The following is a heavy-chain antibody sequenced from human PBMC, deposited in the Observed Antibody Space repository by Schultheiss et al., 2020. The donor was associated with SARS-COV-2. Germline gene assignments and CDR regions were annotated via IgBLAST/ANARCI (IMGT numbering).Heavy chain of an antibody. Sequence: GGSLRLSCAASGFTVSSNYMSWVRQAPGKGLEWVSVIYSGGSTYYADSVKGRFTISRDNSKNTLYLQMNSLRAEDTAVYYCARDLSDLLWSPHEFDYWGQGTLVTVSS. CDR1: GFTVSSNY. D-gene: IGHD3-10*01. CDR3: ARDLSDLLWSPHEFDY. CDR2: IYSGGST. V-gene: IGHV3-66*02. J-gene: IGHJ4*02.